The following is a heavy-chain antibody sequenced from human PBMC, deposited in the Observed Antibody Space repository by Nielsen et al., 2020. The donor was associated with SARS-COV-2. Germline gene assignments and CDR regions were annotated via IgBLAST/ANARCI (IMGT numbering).Heavy chain of an antibody. Sequence: SVKVSCKASGYTFTSYAISWVRQAPGQGLEWMGGIIPIFGTANYAQKFQGRVTITADESTSTAYMELSSLRSEDTAVYYCARGGYCSGGSCYDYWGQGTLVTVSS. V-gene: IGHV1-69*13. CDR2: IIPIFGTA. J-gene: IGHJ4*02. CDR3: ARGGYCSGGSCYDY. D-gene: IGHD2-15*01. CDR1: GYTFTSYA.